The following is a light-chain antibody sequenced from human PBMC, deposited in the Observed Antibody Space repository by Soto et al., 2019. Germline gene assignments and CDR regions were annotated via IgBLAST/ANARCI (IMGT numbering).Light chain of an antibody. CDR1: QSVSSSY. J-gene: IGKJ2*01. CDR2: GAS. Sequence: EIVLTQSPGTLSLSPGERATLSCRASQSVSSSYLAWYQQKPGQAPRLLIYGASSRATGIPDRFSGSGSGTDFTLTISRLESEDFAVYYCQQYCSSPRMYTFVQGTKLEIK. CDR3: QQYCSSPRMYT. V-gene: IGKV3-20*01.